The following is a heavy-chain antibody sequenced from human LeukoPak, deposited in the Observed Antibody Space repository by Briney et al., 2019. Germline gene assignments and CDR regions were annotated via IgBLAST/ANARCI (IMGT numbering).Heavy chain of an antibody. CDR1: GFTFYSYW. CDR2: IKQDGSEG. V-gene: IGHV3-7*01. CDR3: GREYNFGEPGF. D-gene: IGHD3-10*01. Sequence: GSLRLSCAASGFTFYSYWMSWVRQAPGKGLEWVANIKQDGSEGHYVDSVKGRFTISRDNAKNSLYLQMNSLRAEDTAVYYCGREYNFGEPGFWGQGTLVTVSS. J-gene: IGHJ4*02.